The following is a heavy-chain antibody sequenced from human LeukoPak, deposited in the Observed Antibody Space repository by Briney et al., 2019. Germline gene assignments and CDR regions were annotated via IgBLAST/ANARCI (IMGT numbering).Heavy chain of an antibody. V-gene: IGHV3-30*02. CDR2: IRYDGSNK. J-gene: IGHJ5*02. CDR3: AKDPATRDGHGAWFDP. Sequence: PGGSLRLPCAASGFTFSSYGMHWVRQAPGKGLEWVAFIRYDGSNKYYADSVKGRFTISRDNSKNSLYLQMNSLRTEDTALYYCAKDPATRDGHGAWFDPWGQGTLVTVSS. CDR1: GFTFSSYG. D-gene: IGHD5-24*01.